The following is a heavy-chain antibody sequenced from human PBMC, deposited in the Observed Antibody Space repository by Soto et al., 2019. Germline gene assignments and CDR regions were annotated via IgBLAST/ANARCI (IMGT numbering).Heavy chain of an antibody. CDR2: ISYDGSNK. J-gene: IGHJ3*02. CDR1: GFTFSSYA. V-gene: IGHV3-30-3*01. D-gene: IGHD6-6*01. CDR3: ARDGSLGQLVHDAFDI. Sequence: PGGSLRLSCAASGFTFSSYAMHWVRQAPGKGLEWVAVISYDGSNKYYADSVKGRFTISRDNSKNTLYLQMNSLRAEDTAVYYCARDGSLGQLVHDAFDIWGQGTMVTVSS.